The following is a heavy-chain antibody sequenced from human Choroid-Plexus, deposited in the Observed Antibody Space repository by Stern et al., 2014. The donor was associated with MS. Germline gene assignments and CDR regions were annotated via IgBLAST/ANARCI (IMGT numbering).Heavy chain of an antibody. Sequence: VQLVESGGGVVQPGRPLRLSCVASGFTFGSCAMHWVRQAPGKGLEWVAGVSYDGSNKYYADSVKGRFTISRDNSQNTLYMQMSSLRAEGGGGDYCAKDRQYLTYFFDHWGQGSLVTVSS. CDR3: AKDRQYLTYFFDH. D-gene: IGHD2/OR15-2a*01. J-gene: IGHJ5*02. CDR2: VSYDGSNK. CDR1: GFTFGSCA. V-gene: IGHV3-30*18.